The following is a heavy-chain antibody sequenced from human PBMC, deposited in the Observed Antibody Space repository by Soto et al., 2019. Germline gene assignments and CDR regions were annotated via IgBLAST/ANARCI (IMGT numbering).Heavy chain of an antibody. CDR2: ISAYNGNT. CDR1: GYTFTSYG. D-gene: IGHD3-3*01. Sequence: GASVKVSCKASGYTFTSYGISWVRQAPGQGLEWMGWISAYNGNTDYAQKLQGRVTMTTDTSTSTAYMELRSLRSDDTAVYYCVRAGYYDFWSGYYNFDYWGQGTLVTVSS. V-gene: IGHV1-18*04. J-gene: IGHJ4*02. CDR3: VRAGYYDFWSGYYNFDY.